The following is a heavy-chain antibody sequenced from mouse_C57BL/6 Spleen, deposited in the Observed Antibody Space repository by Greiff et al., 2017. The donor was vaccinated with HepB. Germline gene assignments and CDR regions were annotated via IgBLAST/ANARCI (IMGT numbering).Heavy chain of an antibody. CDR3: ARTLRSYGYKGAY. CDR1: GYTFTDYN. V-gene: IGHV1-18*01. CDR2: INPNNGGT. D-gene: IGHD2-2*01. Sequence: VHVKQSGPELVKPGASVKIPCKASGYTFTDYNMDWVKQSHGKSLEWIGDINPNNGGTIYNQKFKGKATLTVDKSSSTAYMELRSLTSEDTAVYYCARTLRSYGYKGAYWGQGTLVTVSA. J-gene: IGHJ3*01.